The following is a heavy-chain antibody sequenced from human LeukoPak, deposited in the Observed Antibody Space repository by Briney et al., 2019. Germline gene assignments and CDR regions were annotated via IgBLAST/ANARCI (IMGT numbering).Heavy chain of an antibody. CDR3: ARAPPPRGGSSWYYFDY. D-gene: IGHD6-13*01. J-gene: IGHJ4*02. CDR1: GGSISSSSYY. V-gene: IGHV4-39*01. CDR2: IYYSGST. Sequence: SETLSLTCTVSGGSISSSSYYWGWIRQPPGKGLEWIGSIYYSGSTYYNPSLKSRVTISVDTSKNQFSLKLSSVTAADTAVYYCARAPPPRGGSSWYYFDYWGQGTLVTVSS.